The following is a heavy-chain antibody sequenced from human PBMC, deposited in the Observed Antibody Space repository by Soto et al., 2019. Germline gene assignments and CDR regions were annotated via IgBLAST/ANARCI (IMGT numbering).Heavy chain of an antibody. CDR2: ISSSSSTI. Sequence: GGSLRLSCAASGFTFSTYSMNWVRQAPGKGLEWVSYISSSSSTIFYTDSVKGRFTVSRDNAKNSLYLQMNSLRAEDTAVYYCARPKYYYDSSGPPASWGQGTLVTVSA. D-gene: IGHD3-22*01. J-gene: IGHJ5*02. CDR3: ARPKYYYDSSGPPAS. V-gene: IGHV3-48*01. CDR1: GFTFSTYS.